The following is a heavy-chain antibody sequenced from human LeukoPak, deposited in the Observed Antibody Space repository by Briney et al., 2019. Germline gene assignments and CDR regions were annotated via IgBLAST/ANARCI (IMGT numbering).Heavy chain of an antibody. Sequence: PGGSLRLSCAASGFTFSNFGINWVRQAPGKGLEWVSSISSSSSYISYADSVKGRFTISRDNAKNSLDLQMNSLRAEDTAVYYCAIDRYSSGWYTFDYWGLGTLVTVSS. V-gene: IGHV3-21*01. J-gene: IGHJ4*02. CDR3: AIDRYSSGWYTFDY. CDR1: GFTFSNFG. D-gene: IGHD6-19*01. CDR2: ISSSSSYI.